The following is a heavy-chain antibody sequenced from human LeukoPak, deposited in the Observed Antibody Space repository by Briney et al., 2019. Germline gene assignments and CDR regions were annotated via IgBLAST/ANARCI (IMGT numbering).Heavy chain of an antibody. J-gene: IGHJ4*02. D-gene: IGHD2-21*02. CDR2: IYYNGIT. V-gene: IGHV4-59*08. Sequence: SETLSLTCTVSAGSISAYYWSWIRQPPGKGLEWIGYIYYNGITKYNPSLKSRVTTSVDTSKNQFSLKLSSVTAADTAVYYCARHNSGDCLDSWGQGTLVTVSS. CDR1: AGSISAYY. CDR3: ARHNSGDCLDS.